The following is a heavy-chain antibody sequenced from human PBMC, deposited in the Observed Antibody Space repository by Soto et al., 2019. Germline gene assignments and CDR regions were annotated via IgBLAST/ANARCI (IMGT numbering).Heavy chain of an antibody. D-gene: IGHD3-3*02. V-gene: IGHV1-69*12. J-gene: IGHJ6*02. CDR2: SIPIFPTP. CDR1: GGTFGNSA. CDR3: ARDKDRQQLGGNYYYGIDV. Sequence: QVQLVQSGAEVKKPGSSVTVSCKASGGTFGNSAISWVRQAPGQGLEWMGGSIPIFPTPEYAQKFKGRVTITADDSTSTAYMELTSLRSEDTAVYYCARDKDRQQLGGNYYYGIDVWGQGTTVTVSS.